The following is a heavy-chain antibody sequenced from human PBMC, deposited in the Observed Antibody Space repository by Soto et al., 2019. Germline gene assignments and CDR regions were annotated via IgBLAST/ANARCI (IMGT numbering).Heavy chain of an antibody. V-gene: IGHV1-69*01. J-gene: IGHJ4*02. CDR3: ARLLAGTTGVDY. Sequence: QVQLVQSGAEVKKPGSSVKVSCKASGGTFSSYAISWVRQAPGQGLEWMGGIIPIFGTASYAQKFQGRVTIPADESARTAEMELSSLRSEDRAVYYCARLLAGTTGVDYWGQGTVVTVSS. CDR1: GGTFSSYA. D-gene: IGHD1-7*01. CDR2: IIPIFGTA.